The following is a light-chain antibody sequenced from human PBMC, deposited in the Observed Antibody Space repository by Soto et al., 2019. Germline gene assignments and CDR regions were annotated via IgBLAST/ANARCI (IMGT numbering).Light chain of an antibody. Sequence: DIVMTQSPDSLAVSLGERATINCKSSQTVLYTSNYLAWYQQKPGQPPKRLIYLASIRESGVPDRFSGGGSGPDFTLTISSLQAEDVAVYYCQQYYTTPVTFGQGTNVEIK. J-gene: IGKJ1*01. CDR2: LAS. CDR1: QTVLYTSNY. CDR3: QQYYTTPVT. V-gene: IGKV4-1*01.